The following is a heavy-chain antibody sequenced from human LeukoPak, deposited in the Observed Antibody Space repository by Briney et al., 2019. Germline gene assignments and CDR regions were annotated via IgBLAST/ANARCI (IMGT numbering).Heavy chain of an antibody. CDR1: GFSVSSNY. D-gene: IGHD6-13*01. CDR2: IYSGGNT. CDR3: ARDFGAAADY. V-gene: IGHV3-53*01. Sequence: GGCLRLSCAASGFSVSSNYMTWVRQAPGKGLEWVSVIYSGGNTYYADSVKGRFTVSRDNSKNTLYPQMNSLRAEDTAVYYSARDFGAAADYWGQGTLVTVSS. J-gene: IGHJ4*02.